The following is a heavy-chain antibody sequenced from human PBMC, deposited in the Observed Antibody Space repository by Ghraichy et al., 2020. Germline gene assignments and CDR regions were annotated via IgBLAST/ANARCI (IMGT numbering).Heavy chain of an antibody. Sequence: EWIGSINYSGSTYYNPSLRSRGTISVDTSKNQFSLKLSSVIAADAAVYYCARRLPGIAAAGPPFDSWG. D-gene: IGHD6-13*01. V-gene: IGHV4-39*01. CDR2: INYSGST. CDR3: ARRLPGIAAAGPPFDS. J-gene: IGHJ4*01.